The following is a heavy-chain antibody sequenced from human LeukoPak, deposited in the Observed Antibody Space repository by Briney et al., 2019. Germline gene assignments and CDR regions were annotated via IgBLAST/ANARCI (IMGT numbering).Heavy chain of an antibody. CDR1: GYTFTGYY. Sequence: ASVKVSCKASGYTFTGYYMHWVRQAPGQGLEWMGWINPNSGGTNYAQKFQGRVTMTRDTSISTAYMELSRLRSDDTAVYYCGRVFGVVIDAFDIWGQGTMVTVSS. CDR3: GRVFGVVIDAFDI. J-gene: IGHJ3*02. CDR2: INPNSGGT. D-gene: IGHD3-3*01. V-gene: IGHV1-2*02.